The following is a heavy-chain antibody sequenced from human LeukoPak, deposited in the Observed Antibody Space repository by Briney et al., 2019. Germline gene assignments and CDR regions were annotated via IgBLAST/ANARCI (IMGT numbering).Heavy chain of an antibody. V-gene: IGHV3-7*01. J-gene: IGHJ4*02. D-gene: IGHD4-17*01. CDR2: IKQDGSEK. CDR3: ARVGFYGDYPYYFDY. Sequence: QPGGSLRLSCAASTFSFRTYSMSWVRQAPGKGLEWVANIKQDGSEKYYVDSVKGRFTISRDNAKNSLYLQMNSLRAEDTAVYYCARVGFYGDYPYYFDYWGQGTLVTVSS. CDR1: TFSFRTYS.